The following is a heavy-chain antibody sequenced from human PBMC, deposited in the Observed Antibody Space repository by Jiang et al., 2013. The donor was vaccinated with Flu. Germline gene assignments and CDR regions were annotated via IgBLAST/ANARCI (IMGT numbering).Heavy chain of an antibody. CDR3: ARGFYGMDV. CDR2: TYYRSRWYN. CDR1: GDSVSNYSAA. V-gene: IGHV6-1*01. Sequence: QTLSLTCAISGDSVSNYSAAWNWIRQSPSRGLEWLGRTYYRSRWYNDYAISVKSRITVNPDTSMSQFSLQLNSVTPEDTGVYYCARGFYGMDVWGQGTTVTVSS. J-gene: IGHJ6*02.